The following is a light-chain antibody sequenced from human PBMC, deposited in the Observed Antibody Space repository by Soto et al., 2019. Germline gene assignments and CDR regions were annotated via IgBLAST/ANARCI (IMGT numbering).Light chain of an antibody. CDR3: QQFHNWPPWT. V-gene: IGKV3-15*01. J-gene: IGKJ1*01. Sequence: EIVITQSPATLSVSPGERATLSCRASQSVNTNLAWYQQKPGQAPRLLIYGASTRATGIPARFSGSGSGTEFTLTISSLXSEDFAIYYCQQFHNWPPWTFGQGTKVDIK. CDR2: GAS. CDR1: QSVNTN.